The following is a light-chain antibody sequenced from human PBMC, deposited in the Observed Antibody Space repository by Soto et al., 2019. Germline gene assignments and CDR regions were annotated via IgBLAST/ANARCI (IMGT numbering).Light chain of an antibody. V-gene: IGKV1-9*01. J-gene: IGKJ5*01. CDR2: AAS. CDR3: QQLLSYPIT. Sequence: ILLTQSPSSLSASVVDIVTITCRASQGIDTSLAWYQQKPGKAPKLLIYAASTLQSGVPLRFSGSGSGTSFTLTISSLQPEDFATYYCQQLLSYPITFGQGTRLEIK. CDR1: QGIDTS.